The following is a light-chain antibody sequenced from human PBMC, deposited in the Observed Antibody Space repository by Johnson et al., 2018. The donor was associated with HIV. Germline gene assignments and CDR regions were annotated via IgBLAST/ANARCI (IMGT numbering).Light chain of an antibody. CDR2: DNN. J-gene: IGLJ1*01. CDR1: SSNIGNNY. CDR3: GTWDSSLSAHNVV. Sequence: QSVLTQPPSVSAAPGQKVTISCSGSSSNIGNNYVSWYQQLPGTAPKLLIYDNNKRPSGIPDRFSGSKSGTSATLGITGLQTGDEADNYCGTWDSSLSAHNVVFGTGTKVTVL. V-gene: IGLV1-51*01.